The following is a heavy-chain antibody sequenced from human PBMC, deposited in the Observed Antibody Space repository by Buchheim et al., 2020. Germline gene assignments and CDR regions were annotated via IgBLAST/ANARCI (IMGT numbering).Heavy chain of an antibody. D-gene: IGHD3-3*01. CDR2: ISGSGGST. Sequence: EVQLLESGGGLVQPGGSLRLSCAASGFSFSTYPMAWVRQAPGKGLEWVSAISGSGGSTYYADSVKGRFTISRDNSKKPLYLQMNSLRAEDTAVYYCAKADDFWSGYYYYYYYMDVWGKGTT. V-gene: IGHV3-23*01. J-gene: IGHJ6*03. CDR3: AKADDFWSGYYYYYYYMDV. CDR1: GFSFSTYP.